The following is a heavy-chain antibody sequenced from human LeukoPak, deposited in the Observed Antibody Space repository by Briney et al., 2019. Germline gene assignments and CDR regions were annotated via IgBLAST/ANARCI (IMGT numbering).Heavy chain of an antibody. V-gene: IGHV4-61*05. CDR1: GGSIRSTSYY. Sequence: PSETLSLTCTVSGGSIRSTSYYWGWIRQPPGKGLEWIGYVFHSGTTNYSPSLKSRVTISLDTSKKQFYLRLASVTAADTAVYYCARRMATVTDAFDIWGRGTMVSVSS. CDR3: ARRMATVTDAFDI. D-gene: IGHD5-24*01. CDR2: VFHSGTT. J-gene: IGHJ3*02.